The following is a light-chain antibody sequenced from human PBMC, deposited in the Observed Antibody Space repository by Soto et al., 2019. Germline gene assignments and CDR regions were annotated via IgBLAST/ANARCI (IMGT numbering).Light chain of an antibody. V-gene: IGLV2-8*01. CDR3: SSYAGSKTL. CDR2: EVS. CDR1: SSDVGGYNY. J-gene: IGLJ2*01. Sequence: QSALTQPPSASGSPGQSVTISCTGTSSDVGGYNYVSWYQQHPGTAPKLMIYEVSKRPSGVPDRFSGSKSGNTASLTVSGLQAEYEADYYCSSYAGSKTLFGGGTKLTVL.